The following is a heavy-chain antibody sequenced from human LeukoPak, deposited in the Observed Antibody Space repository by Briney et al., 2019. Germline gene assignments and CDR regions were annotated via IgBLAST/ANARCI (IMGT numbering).Heavy chain of an antibody. V-gene: IGHV4-39*01. J-gene: IGHJ4*02. CDR2: IYYTGST. Sequence: SDTLSLTCAVSGGSISSSSYYWGWIRQPAGKGLEWIGSIYYTGSTYYNPSLKSRVTMSVDTSKNQFSLKLSSVTATDTAVYYCARLVLVNCGGDCSDYWGQGTLVTVSS. D-gene: IGHD2-21*01. CDR3: ARLVLVNCGGDCSDY. CDR1: GGSISSSSYY.